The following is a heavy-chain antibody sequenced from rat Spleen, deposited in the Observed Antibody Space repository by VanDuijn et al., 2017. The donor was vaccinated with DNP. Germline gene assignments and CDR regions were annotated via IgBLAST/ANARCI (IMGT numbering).Heavy chain of an antibody. Sequence: QVQLKESGPGLVQPSQTLSLTCTVSGFSLTSYHVSWVRQPPGKSLVWMGVIWPGGTTDYNSALKSRLSISRDTSKSQVFLKMNSLRSEDTATYYCTSNPHIRTAAPFDYWGQGVMVTVSS. J-gene: IGHJ2*01. CDR3: TSNPHIRTAAPFDY. CDR2: IWPGGTT. CDR1: GFSLTSYH. V-gene: IGHV2-30*01. D-gene: IGHD3-8*01.